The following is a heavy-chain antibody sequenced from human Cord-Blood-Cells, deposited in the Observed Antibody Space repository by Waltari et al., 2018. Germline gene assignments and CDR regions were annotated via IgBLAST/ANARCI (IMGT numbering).Heavy chain of an antibody. Sequence: EVQLVESGGGLVQPGRSLRLSCAASGFTFEDYAMHWVRQAPGKGLEWVSGISWNSGSIGYADSVKGRFTISRDNAKNSLYLQMNSLRAEDTALYYCAKDKTVAGAFDIWGQGTMVTVSS. J-gene: IGHJ3*02. CDR3: AKDKTVAGAFDI. V-gene: IGHV3-9*01. D-gene: IGHD6-19*01. CDR2: ISWNSGSI. CDR1: GFTFEDYA.